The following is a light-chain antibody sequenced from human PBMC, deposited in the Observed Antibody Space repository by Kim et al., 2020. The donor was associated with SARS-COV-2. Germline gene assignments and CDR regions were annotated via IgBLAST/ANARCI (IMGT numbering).Light chain of an antibody. CDR2: KAT. V-gene: IGKV1-5*03. Sequence: SASIGDRVTITCRASQSISSWLAWYHQTPGKAPKLLIYKATGLETGDPARFSGRGSGTQFTLSINNLQPDDFATYYCQQYSSYPYTFGQGTKLEIK. J-gene: IGKJ2*01. CDR1: QSISSW. CDR3: QQYSSYPYT.